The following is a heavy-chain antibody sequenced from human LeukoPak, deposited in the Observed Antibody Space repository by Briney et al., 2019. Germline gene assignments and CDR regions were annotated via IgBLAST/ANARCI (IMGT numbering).Heavy chain of an antibody. D-gene: IGHD1-1*01. CDR2: ITWNSDDM. Sequence: PGRSLRLSCAASGFSFEAYGMYWVRQAPGKGLEWVSGITWNSDDMAYADSVKGRFTISRVNAKNCLYLQMNSLTVEDTALYYCTRVTSWRTGFDYWGQGTLVTVSS. CDR1: GFSFEAYG. J-gene: IGHJ4*02. V-gene: IGHV3-9*01. CDR3: TRVTSWRTGFDY.